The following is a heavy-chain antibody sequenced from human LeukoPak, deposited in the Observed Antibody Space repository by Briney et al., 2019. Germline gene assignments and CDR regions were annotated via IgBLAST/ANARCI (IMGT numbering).Heavy chain of an antibody. CDR1: GCRFTSYW. Sequence: GESLKISCKGSGCRFTSYWINWVRQMPGKGLEWMGRIDPSDSYTTYSPSFQGHVTISVDKSISTAYLQWSSLKASDSAMYYCARVLGYSYGWNYWGQGTLVTVSS. D-gene: IGHD5-18*01. J-gene: IGHJ4*02. CDR2: IDPSDSYT. CDR3: ARVLGYSYGWNY. V-gene: IGHV5-10-1*01.